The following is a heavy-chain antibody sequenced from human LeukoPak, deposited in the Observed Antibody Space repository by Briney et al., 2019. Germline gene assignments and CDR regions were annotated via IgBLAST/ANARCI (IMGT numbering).Heavy chain of an antibody. D-gene: IGHD5-12*01. J-gene: IGHJ1*01. Sequence: SETLSLTCAVYGGSFSGYYWSWIRQPPGKGLEWIGEINHSGSTNYNPSLKSRFTISVDTSKNQFSLKLSSVTAADTAVYYCARELATHAEYFQHWGQGTLVTVSS. CDR2: INHSGST. V-gene: IGHV4-34*01. CDR1: GGSFSGYY. CDR3: ARELATHAEYFQH.